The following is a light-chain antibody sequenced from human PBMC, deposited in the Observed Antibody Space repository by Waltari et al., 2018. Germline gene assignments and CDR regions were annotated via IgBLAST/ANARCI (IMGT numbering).Light chain of an antibody. CDR3: QQYKSLPRT. V-gene: IGKV1-33*01. J-gene: IGKJ1*01. Sequence: DIQMTQSPSSMSASVGDRVSITCQASQDINNYLSWYQQKPGKAPKLLIYDASNLETGVPSRFSGSGSGTEFTFTINSLHPEDIATYYCQQYKSLPRTFGQGTKVQVK. CDR2: DAS. CDR1: QDINNY.